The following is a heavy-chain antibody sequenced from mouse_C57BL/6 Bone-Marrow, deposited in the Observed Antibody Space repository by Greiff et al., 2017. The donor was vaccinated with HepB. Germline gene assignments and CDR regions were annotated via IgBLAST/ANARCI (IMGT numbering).Heavy chain of an antibody. CDR3: ARSRRYGSSYDY. D-gene: IGHD1-1*01. Sequence: VQLQQSGPELVKPGASVKISCKASGYTFTDYYMNWVKQSHGKSLEWIGDINPNNGGTSYNQKFKGKATLTVDKSSSTAYMELRSLTSEDSAVYYCARSRRYGSSYDYWGQGTTLTVSS. CDR1: GYTFTDYY. J-gene: IGHJ2*01. CDR2: INPNNGGT. V-gene: IGHV1-26*01.